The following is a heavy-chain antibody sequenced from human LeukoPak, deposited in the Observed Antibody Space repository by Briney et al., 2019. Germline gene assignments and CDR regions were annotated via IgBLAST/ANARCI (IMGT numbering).Heavy chain of an antibody. J-gene: IGHJ4*02. CDR1: GFTFSSYS. V-gene: IGHV3-7*01. D-gene: IGHD3-10*01. CDR3: TRGEGDDF. CDR2: MSRDGSGK. Sequence: GGSLRLSCAASGFTFSSYSMNWVRQAPGKGLEWVANMSRDGSGKYYVDSVKGRFTISRDNAENSLYLQMNSLRVDDTALYYCTRGEGDDFWSRGTLVTVSS.